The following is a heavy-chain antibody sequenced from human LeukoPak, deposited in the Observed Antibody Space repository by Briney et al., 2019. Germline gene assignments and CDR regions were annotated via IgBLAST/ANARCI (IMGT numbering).Heavy chain of an antibody. CDR1: GYTFTSYD. CDR3: ARGPKKYCTNGVCWFDY. Sequence: GASVKVSCKASGYTFTSYDINWVRQATGQGLEWMGWMNPNSGNTGYAQKFQGRVTMTRNTSISTAYMELRSLRSDDTAVYYCARGPKKYCTNGVCWFDYWGQGTLVTVSS. D-gene: IGHD2-8*01. J-gene: IGHJ4*02. CDR2: MNPNSGNT. V-gene: IGHV1-8*01.